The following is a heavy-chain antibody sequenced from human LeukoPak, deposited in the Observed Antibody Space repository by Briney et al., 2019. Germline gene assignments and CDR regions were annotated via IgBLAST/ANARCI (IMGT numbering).Heavy chain of an antibody. CDR3: ADEHF. V-gene: IGHV3-23*01. CDR1: GFTFNSYA. CDR2: ISGRGDDT. J-gene: IGHJ4*02. Sequence: GGSLRLSCAASGFTFNSYAITWVRQAPGKGLEWVSSISGRGDDTYSADSVKGRFTISRDNSKNTLYLQMNSLRAEDTAVYYCADEHFWGQGTLVTVSS. D-gene: IGHD3-3*02.